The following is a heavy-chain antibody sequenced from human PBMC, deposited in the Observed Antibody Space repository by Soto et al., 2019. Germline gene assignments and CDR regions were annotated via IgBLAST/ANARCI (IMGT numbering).Heavy chain of an antibody. CDR1: RFTFSSFA. CDR3: ARRHGSAAGPLPSY. Sequence: GGSLRLSCAASRFTFSSFAMSWVRQAPGKGLEWVSAISGDGSRTYYADSVKGRFTISRDNSKSTLYRQINGLKVEDTAGYYCARRHGSAAGPLPSYWGQGTRVTVSS. V-gene: IGHV3-23*01. CDR2: ISGDGSRT. D-gene: IGHD6-13*01. J-gene: IGHJ4*02.